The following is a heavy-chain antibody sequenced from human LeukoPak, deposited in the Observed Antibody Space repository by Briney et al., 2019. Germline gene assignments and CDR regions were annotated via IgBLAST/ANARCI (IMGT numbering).Heavy chain of an antibody. CDR3: AHKGGVILAFDI. V-gene: IGHV2-5*01. CDR2: IYWNDDK. CDR1: GFSLSTSGVG. J-gene: IGHJ3*02. Sequence: SVPTLVNPTQTLTLTCTFSGFSLSTSGVGVGWIRQPPGKALEWLALIYWNDDKRYSPSLKSRLTITKDTSKNQVVLTMTNMDPVDTATYYCAHKGGVILAFDIWGQGTMVTVSS. D-gene: IGHD2-21*01.